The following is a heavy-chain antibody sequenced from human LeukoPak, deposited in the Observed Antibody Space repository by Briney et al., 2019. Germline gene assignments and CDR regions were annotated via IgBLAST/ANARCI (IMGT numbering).Heavy chain of an antibody. D-gene: IGHD1-14*01. J-gene: IGHJ4*02. Sequence: GGSLRLSCAASDSTFSTFTMHWVRQAPGKGLEWVSSVSSSSRTINYADSVQGRSTVSRDNANNSMYLQINDPRREDTAVYYCARGSPRGGLDSWGQGTLVTVSS. CDR3: ARGSPRGGLDS. CDR1: DSTFSTFT. V-gene: IGHV3-48*01. CDR2: VSSSSRTI.